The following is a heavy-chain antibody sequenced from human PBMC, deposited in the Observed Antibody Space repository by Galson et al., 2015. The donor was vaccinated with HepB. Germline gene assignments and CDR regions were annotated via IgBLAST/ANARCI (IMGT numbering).Heavy chain of an antibody. D-gene: IGHD2-2*01. V-gene: IGHV3-30*04. CDR3: ATNGDCSSTNCYLPFDY. Sequence: SLRLSCAASGFTFKTYAMHWVRQAPGKGLEWVAVISYDGSNKYYADSVKGRFTISRDNSKNTLYLQMNSLRAEDMAVYYCATNGDCSSTNCYLPFDYWGQGTLVTVSS. CDR2: ISYDGSNK. CDR1: GFTFKTYA. J-gene: IGHJ4*02.